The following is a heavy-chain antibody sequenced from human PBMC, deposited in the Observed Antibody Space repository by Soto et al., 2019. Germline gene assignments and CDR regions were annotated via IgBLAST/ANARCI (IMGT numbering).Heavy chain of an antibody. V-gene: IGHV4-30-4*01. D-gene: IGHD1-1*01. Sequence: SETLSLTCTVSGGSISSGDYYWSWIRQPPGKGLEWIGYIHYSGSTYYNPSLKSRLTISVDTSKNQFSLKLSSVTAADTAAYYCARASSVQLTRKQQYWGQGTLVTVSS. CDR1: GGSISSGDYY. CDR2: IHYSGST. CDR3: ARASSVQLTRKQQY. J-gene: IGHJ4*02.